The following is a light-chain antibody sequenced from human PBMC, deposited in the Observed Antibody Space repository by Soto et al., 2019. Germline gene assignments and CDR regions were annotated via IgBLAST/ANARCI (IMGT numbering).Light chain of an antibody. CDR3: QSYDSGNHVV. CDR1: SGSIASNF. CDR2: EDN. Sequence: NFMLTQPHSVSESPGKTVTISCTGSSGSIASNFVQWYQQRPGSAPTTVIYEDNQRPSGVPDRFSGSIDSSSNSASLTISGLKTEEEAGSYCQSYDSGNHVVFGGGTKVTVL. J-gene: IGLJ2*01. V-gene: IGLV6-57*02.